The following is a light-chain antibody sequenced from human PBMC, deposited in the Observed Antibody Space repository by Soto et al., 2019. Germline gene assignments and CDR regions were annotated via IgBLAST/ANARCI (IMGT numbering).Light chain of an antibody. CDR3: SSYSSAIAFV. J-gene: IGLJ1*01. CDR2: EVT. Sequence: QSALTQPASVSGSPGQSITISCTGTSSDIGAYNYVSWYQQHPGKAPKLMICEVTNRPSGISNRFSGSRSGNTASLSISGLQAEDAADYYGSSYSSAIAFVFGTGTQVTVL. V-gene: IGLV2-14*01. CDR1: SSDIGAYNY.